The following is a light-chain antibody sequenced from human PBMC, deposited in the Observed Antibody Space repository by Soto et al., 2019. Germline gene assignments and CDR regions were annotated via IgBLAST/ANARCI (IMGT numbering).Light chain of an antibody. CDR2: GAS. J-gene: IGKJ4*01. CDR1: QGIHNF. Sequence: DIQMTQSPSSLSASVGDRVTITCRASQGIHNFLAWYQQRPGKVPKLLIYGASTLQSGVPSRFSDSGSGTDFTLTISSLQPEDVATYSCQKYNSAPLTFGGGT. V-gene: IGKV1-27*01. CDR3: QKYNSAPLT.